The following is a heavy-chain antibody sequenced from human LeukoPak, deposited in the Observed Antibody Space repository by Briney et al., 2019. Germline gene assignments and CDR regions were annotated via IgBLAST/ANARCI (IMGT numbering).Heavy chain of an antibody. V-gene: IGHV3-7*01. CDR3: ARSSSSWFYFDY. D-gene: IGHD6-13*01. J-gene: IGHJ4*02. CDR2: IKQDGSDK. Sequence: GGSLRLSCAASGFTFSTYWMSWVRQAPGKGVEGVANIKQDGSDKYYVDSVKGRFTISRDNAKNSLYLQMNSLRAEDTAVYYCARSSSSWFYFDYWGQGTLVTVSS. CDR1: GFTFSTYW.